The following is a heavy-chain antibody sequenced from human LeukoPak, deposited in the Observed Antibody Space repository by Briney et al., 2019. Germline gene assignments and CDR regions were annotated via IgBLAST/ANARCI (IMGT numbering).Heavy chain of an antibody. J-gene: IGHJ1*01. CDR1: GFTFSSYG. V-gene: IGHV3-30*02. CDR3: AKDRGWSSSYCQH. Sequence: GGSLRLSCAASGFTFSSYGMHWVRQAPGKGLEWVAFIRYDGSNKYYADSVKGRFTISRDNSKNTLYLQMNSLRAEDTAVYYCAKDRGWSSSYCQHWGQGNLVTVSS. D-gene: IGHD2-15*01. CDR2: IRYDGSNK.